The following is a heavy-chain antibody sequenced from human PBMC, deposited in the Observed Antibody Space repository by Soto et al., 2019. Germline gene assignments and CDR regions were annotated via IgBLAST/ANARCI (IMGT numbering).Heavy chain of an antibody. J-gene: IGHJ5*02. D-gene: IGHD2-2*01. V-gene: IGHV3-15*01. CDR2: VKSKTDSETT. CDR3: TTNVGQSSLRFGS. CDR1: GLTFSNAW. Sequence: EVQLVESGGGLVKPGGSLRLSCAASGLTFSNAWMSWVRQAPGKGLEWVGRVKSKTDSETTNYAAPVKGRFTISRDDSENTLYLQMNSLKTEDTAVYYCTTNVGQSSLRFGSWGQGTLVTVSS.